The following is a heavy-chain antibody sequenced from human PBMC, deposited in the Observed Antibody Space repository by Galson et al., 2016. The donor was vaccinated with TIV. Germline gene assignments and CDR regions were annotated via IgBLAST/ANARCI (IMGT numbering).Heavy chain of an antibody. V-gene: IGHV3-53*01. J-gene: IGHJ4*02. Sequence: SLRVSCAASGVNVRYNYMSWVRQAPGKGLEWVSLIFSDGNSYYDDSVKGRLTISRDNAKNTLYLQMDTLRAVDTAVYYCAISTSALIQFGYYFDYWGQGTLVTVAS. CDR2: IFSDGNS. D-gene: IGHD2-15*01. CDR3: AISTSALIQFGYYFDY. CDR1: GVNVRYNY.